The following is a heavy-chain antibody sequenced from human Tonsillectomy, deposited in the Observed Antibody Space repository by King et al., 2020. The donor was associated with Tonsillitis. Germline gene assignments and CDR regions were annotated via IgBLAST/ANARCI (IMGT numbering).Heavy chain of an antibody. Sequence: VQLVESGGGLVKPGGSLRLSCAASGFTFSSYSMNWVRQAPGKGLEWVSSISSSSSYIYYADSVKGRFTISRDNAKNSLYLQMNSLRAEDTAVYYCARGAYYDFWSGYSFDFRGQGEMVTVSS. CDR1: GFTFSSYS. D-gene: IGHD3-3*01. V-gene: IGHV3-21*01. CDR3: ARGAYYDFWSGYSFDF. J-gene: IGHJ3*01. CDR2: ISSSSSYI.